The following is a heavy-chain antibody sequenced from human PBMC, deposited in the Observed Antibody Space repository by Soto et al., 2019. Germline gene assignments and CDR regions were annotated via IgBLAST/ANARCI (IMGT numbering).Heavy chain of an antibody. Sequence: ASVKVSCKASGYTFTGYYMHWVRQAPGQGLEWMGWINPNSGGTNYAQKFQGWVTMTRDTSISTAYMELGRLRSDDTAVYYCARAASGYCSSTSCGNYYYGMDVWGQGTTVTVSS. CDR2: INPNSGGT. D-gene: IGHD2-2*01. CDR1: GYTFTGYY. V-gene: IGHV1-2*04. J-gene: IGHJ6*02. CDR3: ARAASGYCSSTSCGNYYYGMDV.